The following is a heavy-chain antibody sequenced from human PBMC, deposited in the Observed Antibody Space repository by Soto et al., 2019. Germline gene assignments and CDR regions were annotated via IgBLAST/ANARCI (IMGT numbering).Heavy chain of an antibody. Sequence: SVKVSCKASGCTVSSYAISCVRQAPGQGLEWMGGIIPIFGTANYAQKFQGRVTITADKSTSTAYMELSSLRSEDTAVYYCARSHDQSSYGSRPYYYYGMDVWGQGTTVTVSS. CDR3: ARSHDQSSYGSRPYYYYGMDV. J-gene: IGHJ6*02. CDR2: IIPIFGTA. V-gene: IGHV1-69*06. D-gene: IGHD3-10*01. CDR1: GCTVSSYA.